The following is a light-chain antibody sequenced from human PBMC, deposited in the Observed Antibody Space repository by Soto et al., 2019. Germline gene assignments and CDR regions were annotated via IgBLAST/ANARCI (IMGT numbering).Light chain of an antibody. CDR3: ISYAGSNTVL. V-gene: IGLV2-8*01. Sequence: QSVLTQPPSASGSPGQSVTISCTGTSSDVGGYNCVSWYQQHPGKAPQLMIYEVTKRPSGVPDRFSGSKSGNTASLTVSGLQAEDEADYYCISYAGSNTVLFGGGTKLTVL. CDR1: SSDVGGYNC. J-gene: IGLJ3*02. CDR2: EVT.